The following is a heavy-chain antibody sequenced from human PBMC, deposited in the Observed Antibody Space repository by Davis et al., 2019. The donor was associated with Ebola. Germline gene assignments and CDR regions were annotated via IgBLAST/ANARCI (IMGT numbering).Heavy chain of an antibody. Sequence: SETLSLTCTVSGGSISSYYWSWIRQPPGKGLEWIGYIYYSGSTNYNPSLKSRVTISVDTSKNQFSLKLRSVTAADTAVYYCARRGSYDHFDYWGQGTLVTVSS. D-gene: IGHD1-26*01. CDR2: IYYSGST. CDR3: ARRGSYDHFDY. J-gene: IGHJ4*02. CDR1: GGSISSYY. V-gene: IGHV4-59*01.